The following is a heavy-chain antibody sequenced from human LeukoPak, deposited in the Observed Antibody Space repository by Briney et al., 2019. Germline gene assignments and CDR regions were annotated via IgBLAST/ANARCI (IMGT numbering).Heavy chain of an antibody. CDR3: AKSRGYCSGGSCYPFDY. J-gene: IGHJ4*02. Sequence: PGGSLRLSCAASGFTFSSYWMSWVRQAPGKGLEWVANIKQDGSEKYYVDSVKGRFTISRDNAKNSLYLQMNSLRAEDTAVYYCAKSRGYCSGGSCYPFDYWGQGTLVTVSS. CDR2: IKQDGSEK. CDR1: GFTFSSYW. D-gene: IGHD2-15*01. V-gene: IGHV3-7*03.